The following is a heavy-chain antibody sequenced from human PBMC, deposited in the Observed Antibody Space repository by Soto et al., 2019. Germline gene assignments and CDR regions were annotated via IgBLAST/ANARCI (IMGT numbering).Heavy chain of an antibody. D-gene: IGHD5-12*01. CDR1: GYTFTSYY. CDR3: ARGRMATIIGDY. CDR2: INPSGGST. V-gene: IGHV1-46*01. Sequence: ASVKVSCKASGYTFTSYYMHWVRQAPGQGLEWMGIINPSGGSTNYAQKFQGRVTMTRDTSTSTVYMELNSLRSEDTAVYYCARGRMATIIGDYWGQGALVTVSS. J-gene: IGHJ4*02.